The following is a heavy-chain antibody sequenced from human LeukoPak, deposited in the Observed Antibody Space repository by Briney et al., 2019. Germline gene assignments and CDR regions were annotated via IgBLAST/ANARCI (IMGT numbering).Heavy chain of an antibody. D-gene: IGHD3-10*01. V-gene: IGHV4-38-2*02. J-gene: IGHJ4*02. Sequence: SETLSLTCTVSGYSIRSGRYWGWIRQPPGKGLEWIGNIFHSENTYYNPSLKSRVTISLDTSKNHFSLKVSSVTAADTAVYYCAREYLEYGSGNDYFDYWGQGTLVTVSS. CDR1: GYSIRSGRY. CDR3: AREYLEYGSGNDYFDY. CDR2: IFHSENT.